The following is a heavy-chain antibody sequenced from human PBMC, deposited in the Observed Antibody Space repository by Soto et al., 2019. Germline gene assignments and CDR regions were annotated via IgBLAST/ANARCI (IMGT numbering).Heavy chain of an antibody. CDR2: IYHSGST. CDR3: ARAGTAAVLEGKDTPPNVIYF. D-gene: IGHD6-13*01. V-gene: IGHV4-30-2*02. CDR1: GGSISSGGYS. Sequence: SETLSLTCAVSGGSISSGGYSWSWIRQPPGKGLEWIGYIYHSGSTYYNPSLKSRVTISVDTSKNQFSLKLSSVTAADTAVYYWARAGTAAVLEGKDTPPNVIYF. J-gene: IGHJ1*01.